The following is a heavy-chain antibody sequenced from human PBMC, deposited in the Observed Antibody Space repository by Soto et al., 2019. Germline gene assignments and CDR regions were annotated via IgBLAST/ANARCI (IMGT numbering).Heavy chain of an antibody. CDR2: ISETGDSL. Sequence: DVKLLESGGGLVQPGGSLRLSCAASQFTFSSFAMTWVRQAPGKGLEWVSFISETGDSLSYAVSVKGRFTISRDNSKNTLYLQMSSLRPEDTAVYYCVKGGWLDYWGQGTLVTVSS. CDR1: QFTFSSFA. D-gene: IGHD3-10*01. J-gene: IGHJ4*02. V-gene: IGHV3-23*01. CDR3: VKGGWLDY.